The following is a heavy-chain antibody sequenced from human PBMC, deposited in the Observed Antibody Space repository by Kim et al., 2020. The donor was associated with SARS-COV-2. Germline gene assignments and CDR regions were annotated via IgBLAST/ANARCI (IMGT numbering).Heavy chain of an antibody. D-gene: IGHD3-10*01. J-gene: IGHJ4*02. V-gene: IGHV3-30-3*01. CDR3: ARDPTPSLWFGELLWTHFDY. CDR2: ISYDGSNK. Sequence: GGSLRLSCAASGFTFSSYAMHWVRQAPGKGLEWVAVISYDGSNKYYADSVKGRFTISRDNSKNTLYLQMNSLRAEDTAVYYCARDPTPSLWFGELLWTHFDYWGQGTLVTVSS. CDR1: GFTFSSYA.